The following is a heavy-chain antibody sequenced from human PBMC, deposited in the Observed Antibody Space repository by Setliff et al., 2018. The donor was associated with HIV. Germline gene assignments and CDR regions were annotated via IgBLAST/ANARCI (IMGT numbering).Heavy chain of an antibody. J-gene: IGHJ3*02. CDR2: IFYSGIT. Sequence: KASETLSLTCTVSGGSSTSRSYYWGWIRQPPGKGLEWIGSIFYSGITYYNPSLKSRVTISVETSKNQFSLNLTSVTAADTAVYYCARSKTFYDFWGGYYTHGAFKIWGLGTMVTVS. D-gene: IGHD3-3*01. CDR1: GGSSTSRSYY. V-gene: IGHV4-39*01. CDR3: ARSKTFYDFWGGYYTHGAFKI.